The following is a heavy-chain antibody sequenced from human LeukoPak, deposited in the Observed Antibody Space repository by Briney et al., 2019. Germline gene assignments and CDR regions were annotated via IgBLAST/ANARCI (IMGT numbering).Heavy chain of an antibody. CDR2: INPNSGGT. CDR3: ARGLQENLAWLTAFSAFDI. Sequence: ASVKVSCKASGYTFTGYYMHWVRQAPGQGLEWMGWINPNSGGTNYAQKVQGRVTMSTDTSTSTAYMELRSLRSDDTAVYYCARGLQENLAWLTAFSAFDIWGQGTMVTVSS. J-gene: IGHJ3*02. CDR1: GYTFTGYY. V-gene: IGHV1-2*02. D-gene: IGHD6-19*01.